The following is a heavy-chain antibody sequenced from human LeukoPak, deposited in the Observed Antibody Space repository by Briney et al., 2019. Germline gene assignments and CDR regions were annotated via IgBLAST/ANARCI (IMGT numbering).Heavy chain of an antibody. CDR3: TTGIAAAPTFYFDY. CDR1: GFTFSNAW. Sequence: GGSLRLSCAASGFTFSNAWMSWVRQAPGKGLEWVGRTKSKTDGGTTDYAAPVKGRFTISRDDSKNTLYLQMNSLKTEDTAVYYCTTGIAAAPTFYFDYWGQGTLVTVSS. CDR2: TKSKTDGGTT. J-gene: IGHJ4*02. D-gene: IGHD6-13*01. V-gene: IGHV3-15*01.